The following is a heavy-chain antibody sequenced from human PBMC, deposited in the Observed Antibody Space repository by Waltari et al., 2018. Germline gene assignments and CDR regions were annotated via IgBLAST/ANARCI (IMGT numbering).Heavy chain of an antibody. CDR1: GGTFSSYA. CDR2: IIPILGTA. D-gene: IGHD3-22*01. Sequence: QVQLVQSGAEVKKPGSSVKVSCKASGGTFSSYAISWVRQAPGQGLEWMGGIIPILGTANDAQKFQGRVTITTDESTSTAYMELSILRSEDTAVYYCAGGSRDSSGYYLDYWGQGTLVTVSS. J-gene: IGHJ4*02. CDR3: AGGSRDSSGYYLDY. V-gene: IGHV1-69*05.